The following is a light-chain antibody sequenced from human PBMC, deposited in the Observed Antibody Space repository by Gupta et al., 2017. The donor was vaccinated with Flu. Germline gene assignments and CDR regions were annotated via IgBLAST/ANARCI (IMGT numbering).Light chain of an antibody. V-gene: IGKV1-39*01. Sequence: PTSLSASVGDRVTITCRASQSISSYLAWYQHKPGRAPKLLIYGTSTLQSGVPSRFSGSGSGTHFTLTISSLQPEDFATYCCQQSVNTPWTFGQGTKVEIK. CDR2: GTS. J-gene: IGKJ1*01. CDR3: QQSVNTPWT. CDR1: QSISSY.